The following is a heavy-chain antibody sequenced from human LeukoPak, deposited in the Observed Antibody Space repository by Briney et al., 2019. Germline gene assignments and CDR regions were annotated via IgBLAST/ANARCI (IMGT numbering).Heavy chain of an antibody. CDR2: IIPIFGTA. CDR3: ARGRGEIGSGYYLLGPDAFDI. Sequence: ASVKVSCKASGGTFSSYAISWVRQAPGQGLEWMGGIIPIFGTANYAQKFQGRVTITADKSTSTAYMELSSLRSEDTAVYYCARGRGEIGSGYYLLGPDAFDIWGQGTMVTVSS. J-gene: IGHJ3*02. D-gene: IGHD3-22*01. CDR1: GGTFSSYA. V-gene: IGHV1-69*06.